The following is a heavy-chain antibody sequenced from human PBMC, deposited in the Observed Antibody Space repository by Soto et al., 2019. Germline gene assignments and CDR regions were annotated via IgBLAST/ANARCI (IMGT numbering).Heavy chain of an antibody. V-gene: IGHV4-39*01. CDR3: ATSQNGYNWNYFDH. CDR2: VFYTGFT. D-gene: IGHD1-20*01. Sequence: KPSETLSLTXAVSGASISGSYYYWAWLRQSPGKGPEWIGSVFYTGFTSYNPSLESRVSVSVDTSKSQFSLKLSAVTAADTAVYYCATSQNGYNWNYFDHWGQGALVTVSS. J-gene: IGHJ4*02. CDR1: GASISGSYYY.